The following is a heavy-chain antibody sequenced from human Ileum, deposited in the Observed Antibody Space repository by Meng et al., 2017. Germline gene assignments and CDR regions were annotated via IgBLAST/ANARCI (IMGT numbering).Heavy chain of an antibody. D-gene: IGHD3-3*01. CDR3: ARSSLGWPFLPFDY. CDR1: GGTFSSYT. CDR2: IIPILGIA. J-gene: IGHJ4*02. Sequence: QVQLVHSGAEVKKPGSSVKVSCKASGGTFSSYTISWVRQAPGQGLEWMGRIIPILGIANYAKKFQGRVTITADKSTSTAYMELSRLRSEDTAVYYCARSSLGWPFLPFDYWGQGTLVTVSS. V-gene: IGHV1-69*02.